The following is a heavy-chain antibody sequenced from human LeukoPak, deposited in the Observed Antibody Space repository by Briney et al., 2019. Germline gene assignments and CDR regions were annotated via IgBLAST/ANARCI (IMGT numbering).Heavy chain of an antibody. CDR1: GFTFSYYS. V-gene: IGHV3-48*01. J-gene: IGHJ4*02. CDR3: ARESDKHYDFWSGYLALDY. CDR2: ISSSGTTI. Sequence: GGSLRLSCAASGFTFSYYSMNWVRQAPGKGLEWVSYISSSGTTIYYADSVKGRFTISRDNAKNSLYLQMNSLRVEDTAVYYYARESDKHYDFWSGYLALDYWGQGTLVTVSS. D-gene: IGHD3-3*01.